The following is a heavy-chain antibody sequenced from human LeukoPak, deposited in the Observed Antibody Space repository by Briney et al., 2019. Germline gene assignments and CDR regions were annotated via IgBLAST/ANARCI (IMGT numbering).Heavy chain of an antibody. J-gene: IGHJ4*02. Sequence: ASVKVSCKASGYTFTDYYIHWVRQAPGQGLEWMGWINPNSGGTEIAQNFKGRVTMTRDTSISTAYMELNSLRSDDTAVFYCTRQDTSSWDYVLHWGQGTLVTVSS. CDR2: INPNSGGT. V-gene: IGHV1-2*02. CDR3: TRQDTSSWDYVLH. D-gene: IGHD4-17*01. CDR1: GYTFTDYY.